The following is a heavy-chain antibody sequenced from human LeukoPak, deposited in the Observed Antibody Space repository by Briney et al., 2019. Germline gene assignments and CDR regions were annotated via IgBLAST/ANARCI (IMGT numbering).Heavy chain of an antibody. J-gene: IGHJ5*02. D-gene: IGHD2-2*01. CDR1: GGSFSGYY. Sequence: SETLSLTCAVSGGSFSGYYWSWIRQPPGKGLEWIGEINHSGSTNYNPSLKSRVTISVDTSKNQFSLKLSSVTAADTAVYYCARGSGPRYCSSTSCNNWFDPWGQGTLVTVSS. V-gene: IGHV4-34*01. CDR3: ARGSGPRYCSSTSCNNWFDP. CDR2: INHSGST.